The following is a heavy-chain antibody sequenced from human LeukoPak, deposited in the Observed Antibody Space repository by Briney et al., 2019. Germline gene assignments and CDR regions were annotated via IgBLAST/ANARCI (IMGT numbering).Heavy chain of an antibody. J-gene: IGHJ4*02. D-gene: IGHD2-21*02. CDR2: ISGSGGST. V-gene: IGHV3-23*01. Sequence: GGSLRLSCAASGFTFSSYAMSWVRQAPGKGLEWVSAISGSGGSTYYADSVKGRFTISRDNSKNTLYLQMNSLRAEDTAVYYCAKDSRHIVVVTAIPPYYFDYWGQGALVTVSS. CDR3: AKDSRHIVVVTAIPPYYFDY. CDR1: GFTFSSYA.